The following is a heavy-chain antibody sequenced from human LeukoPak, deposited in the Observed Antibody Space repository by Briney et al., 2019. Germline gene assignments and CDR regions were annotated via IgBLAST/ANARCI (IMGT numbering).Heavy chain of an antibody. CDR1: GGSFSGYY. V-gene: IGHV4-34*01. D-gene: IGHD3-10*01. J-gene: IGHJ5*02. CDR3: ARGRIRAGSRINWFDP. CDR2: INHSGST. Sequence: SETLSLTCAVYGGSFSGYYWSWIRQPPGKGLEWIGEINHSGSTNYNPSLESRVTISVDTSKNQFSLKLSSVTAADTAVYYCARGRIRAGSRINWFDPWGQGTLVTVSS.